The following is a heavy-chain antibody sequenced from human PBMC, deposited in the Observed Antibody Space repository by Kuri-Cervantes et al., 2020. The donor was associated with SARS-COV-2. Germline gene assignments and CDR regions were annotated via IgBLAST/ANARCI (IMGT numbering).Heavy chain of an antibody. CDR1: GGSTSTYY. J-gene: IGHJ4*02. CDR2: IYYSGST. CDR3: ARHEYSSSWVDY. D-gene: IGHD6-13*01. V-gene: IGHV4-59*05. Sequence: ETLSLTCTVSGGSTSTYYWTWIRQPPGKGLEWIGSIYYSGSTYYNPSLKSRVTISVDTSKNQFSLKLSSVTAADTAVYYCARHEYSSSWVDYWGQGTLVTVSS.